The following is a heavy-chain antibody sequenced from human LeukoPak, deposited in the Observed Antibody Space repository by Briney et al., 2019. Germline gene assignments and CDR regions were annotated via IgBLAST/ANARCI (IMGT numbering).Heavy chain of an antibody. CDR1: GGSVSSGSYY. V-gene: IGHV4-61*01. CDR3: ARGHCSGGSCYPTYGMDV. Sequence: SETLSLTCTVSGGSVSSGSYYWSWIRQPPGKGLEWIGYIYYSGSANYNPSLKSRVTISVDTSKNQFSLKLSSVTAADTAVYYCARGHCSGGSCYPTYGMDVWGQGTTVTVSS. CDR2: IYYSGSA. D-gene: IGHD2-15*01. J-gene: IGHJ6*02.